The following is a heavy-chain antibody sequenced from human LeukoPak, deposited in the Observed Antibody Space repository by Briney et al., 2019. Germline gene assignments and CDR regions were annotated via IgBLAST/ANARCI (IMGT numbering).Heavy chain of an antibody. D-gene: IGHD2-2*01. CDR2: ISNSGSST. CDR1: RFTFSDYY. J-gene: IGHJ4*02. Sequence: KPGGSLRLSCAAPRFTFSDYYMVWIRQAPGKGLEWVSYISNSGSSTKYADSVKGRFTISRDNAKNSLSLQMNSVRPEDTAVYYCARADRTSWFDYWGQGTLVTVSS. CDR3: ARADRTSWFDY. V-gene: IGHV3-11*05.